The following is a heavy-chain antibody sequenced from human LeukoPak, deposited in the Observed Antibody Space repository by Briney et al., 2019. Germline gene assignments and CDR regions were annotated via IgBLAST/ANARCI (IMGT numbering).Heavy chain of an antibody. CDR3: AAGGYGDY. Sequence: GGSLRLSCAASGFTFSIYVMSWVRQAPGKGLEWVSGITGSGGNTYSADSVKGRFTISRDNSKNTLYLQVNSLRAEDTAVYYCAAGGYGDYWGQGTLVTVSS. V-gene: IGHV3-23*01. J-gene: IGHJ4*02. CDR2: ITGSGGNT. D-gene: IGHD5-12*01. CDR1: GFTFSIYV.